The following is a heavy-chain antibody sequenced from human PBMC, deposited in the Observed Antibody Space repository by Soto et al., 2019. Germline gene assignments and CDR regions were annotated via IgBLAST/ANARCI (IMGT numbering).Heavy chain of an antibody. CDR2: IIPIFGTT. V-gene: IGHV1-69*06. CDR3: ASADTAMVTPYFDY. J-gene: IGHJ4*02. D-gene: IGHD5-18*01. Sequence: QVQLVQSGAEVKKPGSSVKVSCKASGGTFSSYAISWVRQAPGQGLEWMGGIIPIFGTTNYAQKFQGRVTITADKSTSTAYMELSNLRSEDTAVYYCASADTAMVTPYFDYWGQGTLVTVSS. CDR1: GGTFSSYA.